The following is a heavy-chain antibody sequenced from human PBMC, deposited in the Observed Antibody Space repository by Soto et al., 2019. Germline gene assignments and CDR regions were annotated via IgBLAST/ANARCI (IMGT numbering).Heavy chain of an antibody. V-gene: IGHV3-7*01. CDR1: GFTFSYHW. CDR2: INQDGGER. J-gene: IGHJ6*03. D-gene: IGHD5-18*01. CDR3: TIDIQGTSIYYIDL. Sequence: EVQLVESGGGLVQPGGSLRLSCEASGFTFSYHWMSWVRQAPGKGLEWVANINQDGGERFYVDSVKGRFTIARDNAKNSLYLQMRSLRAEDTAVYYCTIDIQGTSIYYIDLCGRGPTATVS.